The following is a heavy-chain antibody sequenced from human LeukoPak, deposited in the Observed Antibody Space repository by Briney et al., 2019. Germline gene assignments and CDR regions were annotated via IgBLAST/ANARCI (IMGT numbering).Heavy chain of an antibody. V-gene: IGHV1-24*01. CDR3: ATSPPSSGDYGDYSEPIGDY. Sequence: ASVKVSRKVSGYTLTELSMHWVRQAPGKGLEWMGGFDPEDGETIYAQKFQGRVTMTEDTSTDTAYMELSSLRSEDTAVYYCATSPPSSGDYGDYSEPIGDYWGQGTLVTVSS. J-gene: IGHJ4*02. CDR1: GYTLTELS. D-gene: IGHD4-17*01. CDR2: FDPEDGET.